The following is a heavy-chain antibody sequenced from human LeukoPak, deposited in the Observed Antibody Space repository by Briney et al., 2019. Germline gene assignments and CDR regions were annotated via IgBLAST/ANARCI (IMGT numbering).Heavy chain of an antibody. CDR1: GGSISSYY. V-gene: IGHV4-59*08. J-gene: IGHJ6*02. Sequence: SETLSLTCTVSGGSISSYYWSWIRQPPGKGLEWIGYIYYSGSTNYNPSLKSRVTISVDTSKNQFSLKLSSVTAAGTAVYYCARWRWNSDGMDVWGQGTTVTVSS. CDR2: IYYSGST. D-gene: IGHD1-7*01. CDR3: ARWRWNSDGMDV.